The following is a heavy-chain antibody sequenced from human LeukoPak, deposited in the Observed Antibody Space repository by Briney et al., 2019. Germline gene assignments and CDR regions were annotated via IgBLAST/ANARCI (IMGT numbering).Heavy chain of an antibody. CDR1: GGSISSGSYY. J-gene: IGHJ5*02. CDR2: IYTSGST. Sequence: SETLSLTCTVSGGSISSGSYYWSWIRQPAGKGLEWIGRIYTSGSTNYNPSLKSRVTISVDTSKTQFSLKLTSVAAADTAVYYCARGMGYSYGYQYWFDPWGQGTLVTVSS. CDR3: ARGMGYSYGYQYWFDP. V-gene: IGHV4-61*02. D-gene: IGHD5-18*01.